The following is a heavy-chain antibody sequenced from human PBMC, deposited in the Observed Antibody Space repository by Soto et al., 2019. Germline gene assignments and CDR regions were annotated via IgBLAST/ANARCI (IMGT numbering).Heavy chain of an antibody. V-gene: IGHV1-8*01. CDR3: ARSGFLEWSDPYYGMDV. D-gene: IGHD3-3*01. CDR2: MNPNSGNT. CDR1: GYTFTSCD. J-gene: IGHJ6*02. Sequence: ASVKVSCKASGYTFTSCDINWVRQATGQGLEWMGWMNPNSGNTGYAQKFQGRVTMTRNTSISTAYMELSSLRSEDTAVYYCARSGFLEWSDPYYGMDVWGQGTTVTV.